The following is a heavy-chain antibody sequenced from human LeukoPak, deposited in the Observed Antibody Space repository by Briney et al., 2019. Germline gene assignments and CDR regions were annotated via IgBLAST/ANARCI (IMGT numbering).Heavy chain of an antibody. Sequence: PGGSLRLSCAASGFTFSSYEMNWVRQAPGKGLEWVSYISSSGSTIYYADSVKGRFTISRDNAKNSLYLQMNSLRAEDTAVYYCARFHDYSNYGRYYYYGMDVWGRGTTVTASS. D-gene: IGHD4-11*01. CDR2: ISSSGSTI. J-gene: IGHJ6*02. V-gene: IGHV3-48*03. CDR3: ARFHDYSNYGRYYYYGMDV. CDR1: GFTFSSYE.